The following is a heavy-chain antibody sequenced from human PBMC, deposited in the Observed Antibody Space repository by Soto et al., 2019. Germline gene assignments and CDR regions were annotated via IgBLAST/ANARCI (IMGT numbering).Heavy chain of an antibody. D-gene: IGHD2-15*01. J-gene: IGHJ4*02. V-gene: IGHV3-11*06. CDR1: GFTFSDYY. Sequence: GGSLRLSCAASGFTFSDYYMSWIRQAPGKGLEWVSYISSSSSYTNYADSVKGRFTISRDNAKNSLYLQMNSLRAEDTAVYYCARSIVVVVAAYFDYWGQGTLVTVSS. CDR3: ARSIVVVVAAYFDY. CDR2: ISSSSSYT.